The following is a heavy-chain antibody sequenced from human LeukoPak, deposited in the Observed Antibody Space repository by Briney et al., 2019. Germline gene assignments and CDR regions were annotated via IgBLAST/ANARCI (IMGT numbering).Heavy chain of an antibody. CDR2: IIPSGHTT. Sequence: GGTLRLSCVASGFTFSSHGMNWVRQAPGKGREWVSGIIPSGHTTYYADSVRGRFTISRDNSRNTVYLQMNSLRAEDTAVYYCAKDDRWLQFCCWGQGTLVTVSA. J-gene: IGHJ4*02. D-gene: IGHD5-24*01. V-gene: IGHV3-23*01. CDR1: GFTFSSHG. CDR3: AKDDRWLQFCC.